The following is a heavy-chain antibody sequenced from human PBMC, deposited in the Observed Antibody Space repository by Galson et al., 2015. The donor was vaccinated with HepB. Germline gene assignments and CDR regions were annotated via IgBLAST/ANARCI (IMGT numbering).Heavy chain of an antibody. CDR3: ARAGSAVAGTSNFYSYGLDV. CDR1: GGILSSYI. J-gene: IGHJ6*02. Sequence: SVKVSCKASGGILSSYIISWVRQAPGQGLEWMGGIIPIFGTANYAQKFQGRVTITADESTSTVHMELGSLRSEDTAVYYCARAGSAVAGTSNFYSYGLDVWGQGTTVTVSS. D-gene: IGHD6-19*01. CDR2: IIPIFGTA. V-gene: IGHV1-69*13.